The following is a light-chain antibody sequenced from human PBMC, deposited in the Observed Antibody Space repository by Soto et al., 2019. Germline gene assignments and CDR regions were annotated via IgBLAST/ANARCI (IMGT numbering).Light chain of an antibody. J-gene: IGKJ2*01. CDR1: QSVSSN. Sequence: EIVMTQSPATLSVSPGERATLSCRASQSVSSNLAWYQQKPGQAPRLLIYGASTRATGIPARFTGSGSGTEFILTITSLQSEDSAVYYCQQYNNWPPYTFGQGTKVDIK. CDR2: GAS. CDR3: QQYNNWPPYT. V-gene: IGKV3-15*01.